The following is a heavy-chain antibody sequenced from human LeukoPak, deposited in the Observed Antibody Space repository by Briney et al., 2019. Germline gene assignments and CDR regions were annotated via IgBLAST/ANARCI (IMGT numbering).Heavy chain of an antibody. J-gene: IGHJ5*02. D-gene: IGHD3-10*01. CDR3: AGSLWFGELSPLDP. V-gene: IGHV3-11*04. CDR1: GFTFSDYY. Sequence: PGGSLRLSCAASGFTFSDYYMSWIRQAPGKGLEWVSYISSSGSTIYYADSVKGRFTISRDNAKNSLYLQMNSLRAEDTAVHYCAGSLWFGELSPLDPWGQGTLVTVSS. CDR2: ISSSGSTI.